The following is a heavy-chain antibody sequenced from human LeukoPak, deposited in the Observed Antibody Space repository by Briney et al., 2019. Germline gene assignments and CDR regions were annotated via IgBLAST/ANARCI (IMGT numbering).Heavy chain of an antibody. D-gene: IGHD2-2*01. CDR2: ISGSGGST. CDR1: GFTFSSYA. V-gene: IGHV3-23*01. Sequence: GGSLRLSCAASGFTFSSYAMGWVRQAPGKGLEWVSAISGSGGSTYYADSVKGRFTISRDNSKNTLYLQMNSLRAEDTAVYYCAKEHCSSTSCPIDYWGQGTLVTVSS. J-gene: IGHJ4*02. CDR3: AKEHCSSTSCPIDY.